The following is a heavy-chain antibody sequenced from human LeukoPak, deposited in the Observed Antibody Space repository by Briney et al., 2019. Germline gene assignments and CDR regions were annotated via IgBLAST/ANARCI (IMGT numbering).Heavy chain of an antibody. CDR2: ISWNSGSI. J-gene: IGHJ4*02. V-gene: IGHV3-9*01. D-gene: IGHD5-24*01. Sequence: GGSLRLSCAASGFIFDDYAMHWVRQAPGKGLEWVSHISWNSGSIGYADSVKGRFTISRDNAKNSLYLQMNSLRAEDTAVYYCARESIWLQFHSFDFWGQGTLVTVSS. CDR1: GFIFDDYA. CDR3: ARESIWLQFHSFDF.